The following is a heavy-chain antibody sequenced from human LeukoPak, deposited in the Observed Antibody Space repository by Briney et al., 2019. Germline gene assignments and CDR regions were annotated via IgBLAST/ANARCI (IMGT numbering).Heavy chain of an antibody. Sequence: KPSETLSLTCAVYGGSFSGYYWSWIRQPPGKGLEWIGEINHSGSTNYNPSLKSRVTISVDTSKNQFSLKLSSVTAADTAVYYCARVIFGVVTSYYYYYYMDVWGKGTTVTVSS. CDR3: ARVIFGVVTSYYYYYYMDV. V-gene: IGHV4-34*01. D-gene: IGHD3-3*01. J-gene: IGHJ6*03. CDR1: GGSFSGYY. CDR2: INHSGST.